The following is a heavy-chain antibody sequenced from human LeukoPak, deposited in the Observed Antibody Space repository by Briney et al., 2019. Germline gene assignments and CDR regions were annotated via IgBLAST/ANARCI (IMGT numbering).Heavy chain of an antibody. J-gene: IGHJ4*02. Sequence: GGSLRLSCAAPGFTFSSYAMSWVRQAPGKGLEWVSAISGSGGSTYYADSVKGRFTISRDNSKNTLYLQMNSLRAEDTAVYYCARYSNYPPWSGYYIPLGYWGQGTLVTVSS. CDR2: ISGSGGST. D-gene: IGHD3-3*01. V-gene: IGHV3-23*01. CDR3: ARYSNYPPWSGYYIPLGY. CDR1: GFTFSSYA.